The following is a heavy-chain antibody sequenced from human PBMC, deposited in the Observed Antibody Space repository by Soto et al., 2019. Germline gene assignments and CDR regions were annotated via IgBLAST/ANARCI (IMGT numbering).Heavy chain of an antibody. J-gene: IGHJ5*02. Sequence: PSETLSLTCTVSGGSVSSGNSYWSWIRQPPGKGLEWIGYFYNSGSTNYNPSLKSQVTISVDTSKNQFSLKLTSVTAADTAVYYCTRGSSWYDVDWFDPWGPGTLVTVSS. D-gene: IGHD6-13*01. CDR3: TRGSSWYDVDWFDP. CDR1: GGSVSSGNSY. CDR2: FYNSGST. V-gene: IGHV4-61*01.